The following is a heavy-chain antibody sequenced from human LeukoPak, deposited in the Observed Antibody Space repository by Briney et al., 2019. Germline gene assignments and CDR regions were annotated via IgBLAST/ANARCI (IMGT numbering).Heavy chain of an antibody. D-gene: IGHD5-12*01. CDR2: IWYDGSNK. V-gene: IGHV3-33*06. CDR3: AKEHSGYDLGYFDY. J-gene: IGHJ4*02. CDR1: GFTFSSYG. Sequence: PGGSLRPSCAASGFTFSSYGMHWVRQAPGKGLEWVAVIWYDGSNKYYADSVKGRFTISRDNSKNTLYLQMNSLRAEDTAVYYCAKEHSGYDLGYFDYWGQGTLVTVSS.